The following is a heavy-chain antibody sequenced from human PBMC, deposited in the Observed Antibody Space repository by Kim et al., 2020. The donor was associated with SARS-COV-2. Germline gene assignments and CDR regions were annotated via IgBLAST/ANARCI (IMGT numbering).Heavy chain of an antibody. J-gene: IGHJ4*02. CDR3: AVPSSLSGWSY. CDR1: GFTFSSYA. Sequence: GGSLRLSCAASGFTFSSYAMHWVRQAPGKGLEWVAVISYDGSNKYYADSVKGRFTISRDNSKNTLYLQMNSPRAEDTAVYYCAVPSSLSGWSYWGQGTL. CDR2: ISYDGSNK. D-gene: IGHD6-19*01. V-gene: IGHV3-30-3*01.